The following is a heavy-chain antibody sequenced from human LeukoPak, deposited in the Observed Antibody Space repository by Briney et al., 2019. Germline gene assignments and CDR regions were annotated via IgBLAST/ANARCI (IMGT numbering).Heavy chain of an antibody. J-gene: IGHJ4*02. D-gene: IGHD1-26*01. CDR1: GGSISSSSYY. V-gene: IGHV4-39*07. CDR3: AGDSANPTWGARPFDY. CDR2: IYYSGST. Sequence: SETLSLTCTVSGGSISSSSYYWGWIRQPPGKGLEWIGSIYYSGSTYYNPSLKSRVTISVDTSKNQFSLKLSSVTAADTAVYYCAGDSANPTWGARPFDYWGQGTLVTVSS.